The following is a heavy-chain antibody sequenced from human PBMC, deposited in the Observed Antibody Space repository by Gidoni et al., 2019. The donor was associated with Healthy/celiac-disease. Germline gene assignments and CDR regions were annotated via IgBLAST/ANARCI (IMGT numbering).Heavy chain of an antibody. Sequence: VQLVQSGAAVKKPGSSVKVSCKASGGTFSRYAISWVRQAPGQGLEWMGGIIPIFGTANYAQKFQGRVTITADKSTSTADMELSSLRSEDTAVDYCARVIRDGYNFDYYYYMDVWGKGTTVTVSS. CDR1: GGTFSRYA. J-gene: IGHJ6*03. V-gene: IGHV1-69*06. CDR3: ARVIRDGYNFDYYYYMDV. D-gene: IGHD5-12*01. CDR2: IIPIFGTA.